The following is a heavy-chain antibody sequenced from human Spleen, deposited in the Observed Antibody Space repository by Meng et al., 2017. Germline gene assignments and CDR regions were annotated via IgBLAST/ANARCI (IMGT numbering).Heavy chain of an antibody. CDR2: ISVSGGNT. CDR1: GFTSSSYA. J-gene: IGHJ6*02. Sequence: GGPLRLSCAASGFTSSSYAMNWVRQAPGKGLEWVSLISVSGGNTYYADSVKGRFTISRVNSKNTLYLQMNSLRADDSALYYCTRFETALFYSSGGDVWGQGTTVTVSS. CDR3: TRFETALFYSSGGDV. V-gene: IGHV3-23*01. D-gene: IGHD2-21*01.